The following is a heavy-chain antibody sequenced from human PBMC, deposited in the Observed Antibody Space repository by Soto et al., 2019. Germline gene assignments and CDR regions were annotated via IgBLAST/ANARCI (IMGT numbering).Heavy chain of an antibody. CDR1: GFSLSNAGLG. J-gene: IGHJ5*02. V-gene: IGHV2-26*04. CDR2: IFSNDEK. CDR3: ASTYSTSWYWFDP. D-gene: IGHD6-13*01. Sequence: QVTVKESGPVLVKPTETLTLTCTVSGFSLSNAGLGVSWIRQPPGKALEWLAHIFSNDEKSYSTSLKSRLTISKDTSKRQVVLIMTTMDPVDTATYYCASTYSTSWYWFDPWGQGTLVTVSS.